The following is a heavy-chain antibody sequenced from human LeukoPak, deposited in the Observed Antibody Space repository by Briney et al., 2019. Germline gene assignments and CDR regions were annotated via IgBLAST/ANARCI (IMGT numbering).Heavy chain of an antibody. CDR2: ISSSSSTI. J-gene: IGHJ3*02. V-gene: IGHV3-48*01. CDR1: GFTFSSYS. CDR3: ARDGAVAGTSVAFDI. Sequence: PGGSLRLSCAASGFTFSSYSMNWVRQAPGKGLEWVSYISSSSSTIYYADSVKGRFTISRNNAKNSLYLQMNSLRAEDTAVYYCARDGAVAGTSVAFDIWGQGTMVTVSS. D-gene: IGHD6-19*01.